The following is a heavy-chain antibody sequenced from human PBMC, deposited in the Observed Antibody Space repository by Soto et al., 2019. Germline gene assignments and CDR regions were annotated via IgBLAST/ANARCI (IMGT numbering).Heavy chain of an antibody. J-gene: IGHJ5*02. D-gene: IGHD3-10*02. CDR3: ARDNLFRVNWFDP. Sequence: ASVKVSCKASGYTFTGCYMHWVRQAPGQGLEWMGWINPNSGGTNYAQKFQGRVTMTRDTSISTAYMELSRLRSDDTAVYYCARDNLFRVNWFDPWGQGTLVTVSS. V-gene: IGHV1-2*02. CDR1: GYTFTGCY. CDR2: INPNSGGT.